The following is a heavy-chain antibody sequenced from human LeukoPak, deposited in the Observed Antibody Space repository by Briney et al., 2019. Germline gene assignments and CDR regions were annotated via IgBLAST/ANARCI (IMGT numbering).Heavy chain of an antibody. CDR1: GFTFSTYG. CDR2: ISGSGGST. J-gene: IGHJ4*02. Sequence: PGGPLRLSCAASGFTFSTYGLSWVRQAPGRGLEWVSGISGSGGSTYYADSVKGRFTISRDNSKKTLYLQMNSLRVEDTAVYYCAGRGSGSYFDYWGQGTLVTVSS. V-gene: IGHV3-23*01. D-gene: IGHD3-10*01. CDR3: AGRGSGSYFDY.